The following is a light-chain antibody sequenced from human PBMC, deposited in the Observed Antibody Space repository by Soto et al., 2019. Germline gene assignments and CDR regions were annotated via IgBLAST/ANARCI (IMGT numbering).Light chain of an antibody. CDR2: KAS. Sequence: DIQMTQSPSTLSASVGDRVTITCRASQSTGSWLAWYQQKPGEAPKLLIYKASTLQSGVPSRFSGSGSGTELTLTISSLQPDDFATYYYHHYDDYSGTFGQGTKVDVK. J-gene: IGKJ1*01. V-gene: IGKV1-5*03. CDR3: HHYDDYSGT. CDR1: QSTGSW.